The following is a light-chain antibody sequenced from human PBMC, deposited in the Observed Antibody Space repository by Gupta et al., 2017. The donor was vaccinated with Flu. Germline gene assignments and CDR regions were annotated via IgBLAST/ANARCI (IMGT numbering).Light chain of an antibody. CDR3: QQYQSQWT. Sequence: DIQMTQSPPTLTASAGDTITITCRASQNINSWLAWYQQRPGRAPNLLVYKASLLATGAPARFSGEGSGTVFTLTIHGLQPDDVGTYYCQQYQSQWTFGQGT. V-gene: IGKV1-5*03. J-gene: IGKJ1*01. CDR2: KAS. CDR1: QNINSW.